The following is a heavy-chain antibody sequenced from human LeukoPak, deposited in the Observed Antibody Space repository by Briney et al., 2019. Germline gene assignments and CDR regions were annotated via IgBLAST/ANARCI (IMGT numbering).Heavy chain of an antibody. V-gene: IGHV4-59*01. CDR3: AREIPTGTKRIDP. CDR2: IYYTGST. J-gene: IGHJ5*02. CDR1: GGSFSNYY. Sequence: SETLSLTCTVSGGSFSNYYWSWIRQPPGKGLEWIGYIYYTGSTKYHPSLKSRVTMSVDTSKNQFSLNLSSVTAADTVVYYCAREIPTGTKRIDPWGQGTLVTVSS. D-gene: IGHD4-17*01.